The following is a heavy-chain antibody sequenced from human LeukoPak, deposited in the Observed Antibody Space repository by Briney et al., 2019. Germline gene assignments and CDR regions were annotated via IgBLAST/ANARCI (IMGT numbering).Heavy chain of an antibody. CDR1: GGSISSGDYY. D-gene: IGHD1-7*01. CDR2: IYTSGST. Sequence: SETLSLTCTVSGGSISSGDYYWSWIRQPPGKGLEWIGRIYTSGSTNYNPSLKSRVTISVDTSKNQFSLKLSSVTAADTAVYYCARAGITGTTRFDPWGQGTLVTVSS. J-gene: IGHJ5*02. V-gene: IGHV4-61*02. CDR3: ARAGITGTTRFDP.